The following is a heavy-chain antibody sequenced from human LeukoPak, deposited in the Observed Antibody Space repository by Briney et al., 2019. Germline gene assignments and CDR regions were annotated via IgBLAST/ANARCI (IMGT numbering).Heavy chain of an antibody. Sequence: ASVKVSCKASGYTFTSYYMHWVRQAPGQGLEWMGIINPSGGSTSYAQKFQGRVTMTRDTSTSTVYMELSSLRSEDTAVYYCARRGHCSGGSCYSDSCWYFDLWGRGTLVTVSS. CDR3: ARRGHCSGGSCYSDSCWYFDL. CDR2: INPSGGST. D-gene: IGHD2-15*01. CDR1: GYTFTSYY. V-gene: IGHV1-46*01. J-gene: IGHJ2*01.